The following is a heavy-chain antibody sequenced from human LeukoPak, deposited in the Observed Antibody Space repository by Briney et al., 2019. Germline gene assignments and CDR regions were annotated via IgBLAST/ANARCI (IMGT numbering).Heavy chain of an antibody. CDR2: IRYDENNK. CDR3: AKDQGTTHYFYYMDV. CDR1: GFTFSSYG. Sequence: GGSLRLSCAASGFTFSSYGMHWVRQAPGKGLEWVAFIRYDENNKYYADSVKGRFTISRDNSKNTLFLQMNSLRVEDTAVYFCAKDQGTTHYFYYMDVWGKGTTVTVSS. J-gene: IGHJ6*03. V-gene: IGHV3-30*02. D-gene: IGHD2-2*01.